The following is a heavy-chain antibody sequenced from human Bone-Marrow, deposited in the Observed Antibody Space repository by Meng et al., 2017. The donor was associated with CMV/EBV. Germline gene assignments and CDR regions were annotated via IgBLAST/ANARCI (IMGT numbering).Heavy chain of an antibody. CDR2: INQDGRAK. D-gene: IGHD3-10*01. V-gene: IGHV3-7*01. CDR1: GFNSSTYW. Sequence: GGSLRLSCAASGFNSSTYWMSWVRQAPGKGPEWVANINQDGRAKYHVGSLQGRFTISKDNAKNSLYLQMNSLRAEDTAVYYCATLSTGVPWFDPWGQGTLVTVSS. CDR3: ATLSTGVPWFDP. J-gene: IGHJ5*02.